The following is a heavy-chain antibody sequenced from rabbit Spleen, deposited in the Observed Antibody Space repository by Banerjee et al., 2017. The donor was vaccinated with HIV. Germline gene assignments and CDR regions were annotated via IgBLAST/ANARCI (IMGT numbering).Heavy chain of an antibody. V-gene: IGHV1S43*01. J-gene: IGHJ4*01. D-gene: IGHD6-1*01. Sequence: QEQLKETGGGLVKPGGTLTLTCNASGIDFSSHYYICWVRQAPGKGLELIACIWNDAGYTAYASWAKGRFTITRSTSLKTVDLKMTSLTGADTATYFCARSDVAYGWYTFNLWGQGTLVTVS. CDR1: GIDFSSHYY. CDR2: IWNDAGYT. CDR3: ARSDVAYGWYTFNL.